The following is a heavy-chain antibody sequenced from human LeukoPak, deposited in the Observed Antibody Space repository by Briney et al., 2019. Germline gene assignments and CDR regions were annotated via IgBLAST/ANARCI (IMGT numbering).Heavy chain of an antibody. J-gene: IGHJ5*02. CDR3: ARGLQTINWFDP. CDR1: GYTFTSYD. CDR2: VNPNSGNT. D-gene: IGHD1-1*01. V-gene: IGHV1-8*01. Sequence: ASVKVSCKASGYTFTSYDINWVRQATGQGLEWMGWVNPNSGNTGYAQKFQGRVTMTRNTSISTAYMELSSLRSEDTAVYYCARGLQTINWFDPWGQGTLVTVSS.